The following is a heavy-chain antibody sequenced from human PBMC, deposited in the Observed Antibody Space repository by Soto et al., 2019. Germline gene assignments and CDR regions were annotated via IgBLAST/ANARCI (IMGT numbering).Heavy chain of an antibody. Sequence: QVRLVQSGAEVKKPGSSVKVSCEASGGTFSSYAVTWVRQAPGQGLEWMGGIIPIVTTPNYAQKFQGRLTISADKSTSTAYREWSSLRSEDTGVYDCARVGYNCWSRNHDYGVDVWGQGTTVNVSS. D-gene: IGHD1-1*01. J-gene: IGHJ6*02. V-gene: IGHV1-69*06. CDR2: IIPIVTTP. CDR3: ARVGYNCWSRNHDYGVDV. CDR1: GGTFSSYA.